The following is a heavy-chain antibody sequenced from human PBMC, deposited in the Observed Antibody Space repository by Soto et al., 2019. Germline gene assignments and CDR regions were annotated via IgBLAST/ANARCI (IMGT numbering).Heavy chain of an antibody. CDR3: ARAPWGGDSYGMDV. CDR2: ISSSSSYI. CDR1: GFTFSSYS. J-gene: IGHJ6*02. V-gene: IGHV3-21*01. Sequence: EVQLVESGGGLVKPGGSLRLSCAASGFTFSSYSMNWVRQAPGKGLEWVSSISSSSSYIYYADSVKGRFTISRDNAKNSLYLQMNSLRAEDTAVYYCARAPWGGDSYGMDVWGQVTTVTVSS. D-gene: IGHD2-21*02.